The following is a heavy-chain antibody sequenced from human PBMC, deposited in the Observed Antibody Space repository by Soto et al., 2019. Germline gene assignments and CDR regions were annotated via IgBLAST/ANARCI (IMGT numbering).Heavy chain of an antibody. V-gene: IGHV1-8*01. D-gene: IGHD3-16*01. Sequence: QVKLVQSGAEVKKPGASVKVSCKASGYTFTNYDIHWVRQATGQGLEWMGWMNPDSGNTGQSKQFQGRVTMTRDTSISTAYMEMSSLRSEDTAVYYWARGRFRRTWFDPWGQGTLVTVSS. CDR3: ARGRFRRTWFDP. CDR1: GYTFTNYD. J-gene: IGHJ5*02. CDR2: MNPDSGNT.